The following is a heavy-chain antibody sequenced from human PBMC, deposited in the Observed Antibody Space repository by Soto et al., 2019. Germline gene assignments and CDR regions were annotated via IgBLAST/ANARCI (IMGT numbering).Heavy chain of an antibody. CDR1: GGSISSYY. CDR3: AREALSYRSSWYYFDY. V-gene: IGHV4-4*07. CDR2: IYTSGST. J-gene: IGHJ4*02. Sequence: PSETLSLSCTVSGGSISSYYWSWIRQPAWKGLEWIGRIYTSGSTNYNPSLKSRVTMSVDTSKNQFSLKLSSVTAAHAPVYYCAREALSYRSSWYYFDYLGQLTLFPVCS. D-gene: IGHD6-13*01.